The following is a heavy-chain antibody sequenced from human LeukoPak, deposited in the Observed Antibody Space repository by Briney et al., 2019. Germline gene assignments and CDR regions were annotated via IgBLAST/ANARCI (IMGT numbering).Heavy chain of an antibody. CDR3: AREEYYTDSSGYCPVYYFDY. Sequence: QPGGSLRLSCAASGFSFSSYAMHWVRQAPGKGLEWVALISYDGSYKYYADSVKGRFTISRDNSKNTLYLQMNSQRAEDTAVYYCAREEYYTDSSGYCPVYYFDYWGQGTLVTVSS. J-gene: IGHJ4*02. CDR2: ISYDGSYK. D-gene: IGHD3-22*01. V-gene: IGHV3-30*04. CDR1: GFSFSSYA.